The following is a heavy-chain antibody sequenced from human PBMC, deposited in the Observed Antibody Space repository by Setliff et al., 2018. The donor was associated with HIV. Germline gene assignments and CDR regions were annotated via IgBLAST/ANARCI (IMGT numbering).Heavy chain of an antibody. Sequence: GASVKVSCKASGYAFTSYYMHWVRQAPGQGLEWMGIINPSGGSTYYAQKFQGRVTMTRATSTTTVYMELTSLRSEDTAVYYCARDLAAAGNAFDMWGQGTMVTVSS. D-gene: IGHD6-13*01. V-gene: IGHV1-46*01. CDR1: GYAFTSYY. CDR3: ARDLAAAGNAFDM. CDR2: INPSGGST. J-gene: IGHJ3*02.